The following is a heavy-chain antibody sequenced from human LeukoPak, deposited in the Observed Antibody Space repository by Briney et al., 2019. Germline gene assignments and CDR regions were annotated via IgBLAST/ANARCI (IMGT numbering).Heavy chain of an antibody. D-gene: IGHD2-15*01. CDR3: ASFVVVIAAYD. Sequence: PSETLSLXCTVSGGSISSSSYYWGWIRQPPGKGLEWIGSIYYSGSTYYNPSLKSRVTISVDTSKNQFSLKLSSVTAADTAVYYCASFVVVIAAYDWGQGTLVTVSS. CDR2: IYYSGST. V-gene: IGHV4-39*01. CDR1: GGSISSSSYY. J-gene: IGHJ4*02.